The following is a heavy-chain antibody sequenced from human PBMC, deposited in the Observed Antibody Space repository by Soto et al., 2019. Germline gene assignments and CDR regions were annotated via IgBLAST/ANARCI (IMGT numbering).Heavy chain of an antibody. CDR2: IYYSGST. CDR1: GGSISSGGYY. D-gene: IGHD4-4*01. Sequence: SETLSLTCTVSGGSISSGGYYWSWIRQHPGKGLEWIGYIYYSGSTYYNPSLKSRVTTSVDTSKNQFSLKLSSVTAADTAVYYCARDTSVSGIYGMDVWGQGTTVTVSS. CDR3: ARDTSVSGIYGMDV. J-gene: IGHJ6*02. V-gene: IGHV4-31*03.